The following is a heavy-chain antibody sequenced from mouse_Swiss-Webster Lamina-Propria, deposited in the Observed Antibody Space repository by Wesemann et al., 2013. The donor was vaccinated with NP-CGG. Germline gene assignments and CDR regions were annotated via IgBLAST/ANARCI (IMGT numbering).Heavy chain of an antibody. CDR1: GFTFSSFG. CDR3: ARSSGYYYAMDY. V-gene: IGHV5-17*02. Sequence: GGLVQPGGSRKLSCAASGFTFSSFGMHWVRQAPEKGLEWVAYISSGSSTIYYADTVKGRFTISRDNPKNTLFLQMTSLRSEDTAMYYCARSSGYYYAMDYWGQGTSVTVSS. J-gene: IGHJ4*01. D-gene: IGHD2-2*01. CDR2: ISSGSSTI.